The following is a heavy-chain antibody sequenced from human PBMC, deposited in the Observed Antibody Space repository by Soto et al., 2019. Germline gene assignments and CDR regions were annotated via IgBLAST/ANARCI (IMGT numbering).Heavy chain of an antibody. CDR1: GGSISNYF. CDR3: ARGGQDFWSGPFDY. J-gene: IGHJ4*02. Sequence: SETLSLTCTVSGGSISNYFCNWIRQPAGKGLEWIGRIDNSGSTNYNPALKSRITMSADTSRNQFSLKLNSVTAADTAVYYCARGGQDFWSGPFDYWGQGALVTVSS. D-gene: IGHD3-3*01. CDR2: IDNSGST. V-gene: IGHV4-4*07.